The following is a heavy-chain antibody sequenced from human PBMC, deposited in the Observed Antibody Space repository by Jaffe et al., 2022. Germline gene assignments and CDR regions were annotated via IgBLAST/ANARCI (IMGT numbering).Heavy chain of an antibody. CDR3: ARVDRGWHYYYMDV. J-gene: IGHJ6*03. Sequence: QVQLQESGPGLVKPSQTLSLTCTVSGGSISSGSYYWSWIRQPAGKGLEWIGRIYTSGSTNYNPSLKSRVTISVDTSKNQFSLKLSSVTAADTAVYYCARVDRGWHYYYMDVWGKGTTVTVSS. V-gene: IGHV4-61*02. CDR2: IYTSGST. D-gene: IGHD6-19*01. CDR1: GGSISSGSYY.